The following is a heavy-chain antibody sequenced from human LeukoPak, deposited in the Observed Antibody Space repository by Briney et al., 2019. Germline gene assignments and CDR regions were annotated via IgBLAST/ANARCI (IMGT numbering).Heavy chain of an antibody. J-gene: IGHJ6*03. V-gene: IGHV3-73*01. CDR1: GFTFSGSA. Sequence: PGGSLRLSCAASGFTFSGSAMHWVRQASGKGLGWVGRIRSKANSYATAYAASVKGRFTISRDDSKNTAYLQMNSLKTEDTAVYYCTRHRITGTTFGYYYYMDVWGKGTTVTVSS. D-gene: IGHD1-7*01. CDR3: TRHRITGTTFGYYYYMDV. CDR2: IRSKANSYAT.